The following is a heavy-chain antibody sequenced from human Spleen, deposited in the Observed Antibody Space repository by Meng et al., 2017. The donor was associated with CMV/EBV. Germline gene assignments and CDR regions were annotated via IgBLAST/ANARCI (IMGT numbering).Heavy chain of an antibody. V-gene: IGHV3-9*01. Sequence: GGSLRLSCAASGFTFDDYAMNWVRQAPGKGLEWVAGISWNSDKIVYADSVKGRFTISRDNAKKSMYLQMNSLGAEDTALYYCTKDIGYRYGPFDYWGQGKLVTVSS. D-gene: IGHD5-18*01. CDR1: GFTFDDYA. CDR2: ISWNSDKI. CDR3: TKDIGYRYGPFDY. J-gene: IGHJ4*02.